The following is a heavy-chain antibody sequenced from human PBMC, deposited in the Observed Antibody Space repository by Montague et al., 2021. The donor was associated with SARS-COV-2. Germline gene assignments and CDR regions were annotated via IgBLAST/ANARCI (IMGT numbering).Heavy chain of an antibody. CDR3: AKDGDFYSNFKSAGLDV. V-gene: IGHV3-23*03. Sequence: SLRLSCAASVFTFGKYAMSLVRQVPGKGLEWVSVIYAGESSTSYXXSLEGHFTISRDNSKNLVFLQMNSLRAEDTAVYYCAKDGDFYSNFKSAGLDVWGQGTTVTVSS. J-gene: IGHJ6*02. CDR2: IYAGESST. CDR1: VFTFGKYA. D-gene: IGHD4-11*01.